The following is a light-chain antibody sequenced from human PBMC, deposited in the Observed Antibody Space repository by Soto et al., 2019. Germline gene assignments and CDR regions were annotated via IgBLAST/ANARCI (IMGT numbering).Light chain of an antibody. V-gene: IGLV2-14*01. J-gene: IGLJ3*02. Sequence: QSALTQPASVSGSPGQSITISCTGTSSDIGDYDYVSWYQHLPGKAPKLMIYEVSNRPSGVSNRFSGSKSGNTASLTISGLQAEDEADYYCSSYTSSSTVFGGGTKLTVL. CDR3: SSYTSSSTV. CDR2: EVS. CDR1: SSDIGDYDY.